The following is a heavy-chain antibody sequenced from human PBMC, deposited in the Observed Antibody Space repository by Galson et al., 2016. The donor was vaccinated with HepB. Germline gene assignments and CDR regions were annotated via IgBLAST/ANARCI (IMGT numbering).Heavy chain of an antibody. J-gene: IGHJ3*01. D-gene: IGHD2-21*02. V-gene: IGHV3-53*01. Sequence: SLRLSCAASGFTVGTSYVSWVRQAPGRGLEWVSIIFDGGEPYHAGSVGGRFTISRDNFKNMVVLKMKGLTAEDTAVYYCARTAHYAFDLWGQGKVVTVSS. CDR2: IFDGGEP. CDR3: ARTAHYAFDL. CDR1: GFTVGTSY.